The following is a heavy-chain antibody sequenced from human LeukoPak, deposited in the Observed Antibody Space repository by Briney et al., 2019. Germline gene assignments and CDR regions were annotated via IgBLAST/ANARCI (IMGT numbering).Heavy chain of an antibody. Sequence: PSETLYLTCAVSGYSISSGYYWSWIRQPPGKGLEWIGSIYHSGSTYYNPSLKSRVTISVDTSKNQFSLKLSSVTAADTAVYYCAREGVAVAGTPSGYRGQGTLVTVSS. J-gene: IGHJ4*02. CDR2: IYHSGST. D-gene: IGHD6-19*01. CDR3: AREGVAVAGTPSGY. CDR1: GYSISSGYY. V-gene: IGHV4-38-2*02.